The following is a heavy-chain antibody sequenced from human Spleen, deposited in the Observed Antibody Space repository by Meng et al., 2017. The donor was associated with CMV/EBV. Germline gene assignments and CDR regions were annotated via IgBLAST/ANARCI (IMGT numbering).Heavy chain of an antibody. CDR1: GGSISSSSYY. Sequence: QLQLQESGPGLVKPSETLSLTCTVSGGSISSSSYYWGWIRQPPGKGLEWIGSIYYSGSTYYNPSLKSRVTISVDTSKNQFSLKLSSVTAADTAVYYCGSSSWYTLGWFDPWGQGTLVTVSS. CDR2: IYYSGST. V-gene: IGHV4-39*07. D-gene: IGHD6-13*01. J-gene: IGHJ5*02. CDR3: GSSSWYTLGWFDP.